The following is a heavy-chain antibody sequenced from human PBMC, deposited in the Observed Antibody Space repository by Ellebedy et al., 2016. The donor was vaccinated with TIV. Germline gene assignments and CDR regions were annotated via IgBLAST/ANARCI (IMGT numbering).Heavy chain of an antibody. CDR1: GFTFSSYG. V-gene: IGHV3-30*03. CDR2: ISYDGSNK. CDR3: ARDGDGDSHFDY. Sequence: GESLKISXAASGFTFSSYGMHWVRQAPGKGLEWVAVISYDGSNKYYADSVKGRFTISRDNSKNTLYLQMNSLRAEDTAVYYCARDGDGDSHFDYWGQGTLVTVSS. J-gene: IGHJ4*02. D-gene: IGHD4-17*01.